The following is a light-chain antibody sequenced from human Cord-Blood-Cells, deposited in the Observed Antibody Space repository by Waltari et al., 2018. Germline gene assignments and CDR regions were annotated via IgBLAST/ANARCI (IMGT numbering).Light chain of an antibody. Sequence: DIQMTQSPSTLSASVGDRVTITCRASQSSSSWLAWYQQKPGKAPKLLIYKASSLESGVPSRFSGSGSGTEFTLTISSLQPDDFATYYCQQYNSYPGTFGQGTKLEIK. J-gene: IGKJ2*01. CDR2: KAS. V-gene: IGKV1-5*03. CDR3: QQYNSYPGT. CDR1: QSSSSW.